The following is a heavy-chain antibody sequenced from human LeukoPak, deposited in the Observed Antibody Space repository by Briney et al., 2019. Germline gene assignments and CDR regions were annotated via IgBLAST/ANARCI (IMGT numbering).Heavy chain of an antibody. V-gene: IGHV1-46*01. CDR2: INPSGGST. Sequence: AASVTVSCTASGYTFTGYYMHWVRQAPGQGLEWMGIINPSGGSTSYAQNLQGRGTITTDTSTNTAYMELRILSSGDQALYYFAXXXXRGEWLVRYYYYYMDVWGKGTTVTVSS. D-gene: IGHD6-19*01. J-gene: IGHJ6*03. CDR1: GYTFTGYY. CDR3: AXXXXRGEWLVRYYYYYMDV.